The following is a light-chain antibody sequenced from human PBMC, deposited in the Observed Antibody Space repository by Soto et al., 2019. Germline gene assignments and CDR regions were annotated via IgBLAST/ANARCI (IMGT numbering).Light chain of an antibody. CDR1: QSIRRH. CDR2: AAS. CDR3: QQSYSTPRT. J-gene: IGKJ1*01. Sequence: QMTQSSFSLSGSFGGRVTNTCRASQSIRRHLNWYQQKPGKAPKLLIYAASSLQSGVPSRFSGSGSGTDFTLTISSLQPEDFATYYCQQSYSTPRTFGQGTKVEIK. V-gene: IGKV1-39*01.